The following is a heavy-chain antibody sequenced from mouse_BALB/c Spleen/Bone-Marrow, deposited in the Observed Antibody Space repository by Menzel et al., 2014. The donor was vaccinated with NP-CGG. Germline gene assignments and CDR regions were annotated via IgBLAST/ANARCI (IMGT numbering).Heavy chain of an antibody. CDR1: GFSLTSYG. J-gene: IGHJ4*01. Sequence: VQLVESGPGLVAPSQSLSITCNVSGFSLTSYGVSWVRQPPGKGLGWLGVIWGDGSTNYHSAIISRLSISKDNSKSQVFLKLNSLQTDDTSTYYCAKPDGYTYYYAMDYWGQGTSVTVSS. CDR3: AKPDGYTYYYAMDY. V-gene: IGHV2-3*01. CDR2: IWGDGST. D-gene: IGHD2-3*01.